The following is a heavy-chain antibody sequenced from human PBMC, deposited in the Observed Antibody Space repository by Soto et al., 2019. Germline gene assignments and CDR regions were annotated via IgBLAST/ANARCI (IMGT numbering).Heavy chain of an antibody. D-gene: IGHD6-6*01. V-gene: IGHV5-10-1*01. Sequence: GESLKISCKGSGYSSTSYWISWVRQMPGKGLEWMGRIDPSDSYTNYSPSFQGHVTISADKSISTAYLQWSSLKASDTAMYYCARFEYSSSSGGSYYYGMDVWGQGTTVTVSS. CDR3: ARFEYSSSSGGSYYYGMDV. J-gene: IGHJ6*02. CDR2: IDPSDSYT. CDR1: GYSSTSYW.